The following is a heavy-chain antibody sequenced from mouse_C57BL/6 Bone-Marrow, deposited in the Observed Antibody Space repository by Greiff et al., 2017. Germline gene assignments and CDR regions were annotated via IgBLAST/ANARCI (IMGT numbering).Heavy chain of an antibody. V-gene: IGHV1-58*01. Sequence: VQLQQSGAELVRPGSSVKMSCKTSGYTFTSYGINWVKQRPGQGLEWIGYIYIGDGYTKYNEKFKGKATLTSDTSSSTAYMQLSSLTSEDSAIYFCAREYGNYFYDDMDYWGQGTAVTVSS. CDR1: GYTFTSYG. D-gene: IGHD2-10*02. J-gene: IGHJ4*01. CDR3: AREYGNYFYDDMDY. CDR2: IYIGDGYT.